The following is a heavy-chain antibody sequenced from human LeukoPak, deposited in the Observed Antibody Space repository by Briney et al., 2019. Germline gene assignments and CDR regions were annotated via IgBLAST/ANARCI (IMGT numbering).Heavy chain of an antibody. CDR1: GGSISSYY. CDR2: IYYSGST. CDR3: AAPSDLAAFDI. V-gene: IGHV4-59*01. J-gene: IGHJ3*02. Sequence: SETLSLTCTVSGGSISSYYWSWIRQPPGKGLEWIGYIYYSGSTNYNPSLKSRVTISVDTSKNQFSLKLSSVTAADTAVYYCAAPSDLAAFDIWGQGTMVTVSS.